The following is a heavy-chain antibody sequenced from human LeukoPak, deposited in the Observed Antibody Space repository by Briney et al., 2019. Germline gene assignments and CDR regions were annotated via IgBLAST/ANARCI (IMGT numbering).Heavy chain of an antibody. CDR1: GFTFSSYW. CDR3: ARERPSEVVAAEDY. Sequence: GGSLRLSCAASGFTFSSYWMSWVRQAPGKGLEWVANIKQDGSEKYYVDSVKGRFTISRDNAKNSLYLQMNSLGAEDTAVYYCARERPSEVVAAEDYWGQGTLVTVSS. D-gene: IGHD2-15*01. J-gene: IGHJ4*02. CDR2: IKQDGSEK. V-gene: IGHV3-7*01.